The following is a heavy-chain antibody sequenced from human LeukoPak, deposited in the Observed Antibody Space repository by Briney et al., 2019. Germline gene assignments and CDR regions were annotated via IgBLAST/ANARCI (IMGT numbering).Heavy chain of an antibody. D-gene: IGHD6-13*01. CDR2: IYYSGST. J-gene: IGHJ6*04. CDR3: ASVGGLGIAANV. Sequence: PSETLSLTCTVSGGSISSSRYYWGWIRQPPGKGLEWIGSIYYSGSTYYNPSLKSRVTISVDTSKNQFSLKLSSVTAADTAVYYCASVGGLGIAANVWGKGTTVTVSS. CDR1: GGSISSSRYY. V-gene: IGHV4-39*07.